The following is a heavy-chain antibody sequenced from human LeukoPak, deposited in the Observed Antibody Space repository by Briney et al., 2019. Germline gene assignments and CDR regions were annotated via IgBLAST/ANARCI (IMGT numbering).Heavy chain of an antibody. CDR3: AKGPQYSSSYYHYYYMDV. V-gene: IGHV3-30*18. Sequence: PGGSLRLSCAASGFTFSSYGMHWVRQAPGKGLEWVAVISYDGSNKYYADSVKGRFTISRDNSKNTLYLQMNSLRAEDTAVYYCAKGPQYSSSYYHYYYMDVWGKGTTVTVSS. CDR2: ISYDGSNK. D-gene: IGHD6-6*01. J-gene: IGHJ6*03. CDR1: GFTFSSYG.